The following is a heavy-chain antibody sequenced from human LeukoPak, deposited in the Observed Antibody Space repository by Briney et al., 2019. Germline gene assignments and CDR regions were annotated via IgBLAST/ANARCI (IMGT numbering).Heavy chain of an antibody. CDR1: GFIFSSYG. D-gene: IGHD2-2*01. CDR3: AKGYCSSTSCPLGY. J-gene: IGHJ4*02. Sequence: GGSLRLSCAASGFIFSSYGMSWVRQAPGKGLEWVSTIGSSGGSTYYADSVKGRFTISRANSKNTLYLQMNTLRAEDTAVYYCAKGYCSSTSCPLGYWGQGTLVTVSS. V-gene: IGHV3-23*01. CDR2: IGSSGGST.